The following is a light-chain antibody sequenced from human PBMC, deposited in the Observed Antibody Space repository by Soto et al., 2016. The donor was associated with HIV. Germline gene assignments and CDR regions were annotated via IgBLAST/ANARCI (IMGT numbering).Light chain of an antibody. CDR3: QVWDSTSDHVV. V-gene: IGLV3-21*03. CDR2: DDD. CDR1: NIGSKS. Sequence: SYELTQPPSVSVAPGRAATITCGGTNIGSKSVHWYHQKPGQAPVLVVYDDDDRPSGIPERFSGSNSGNTATLIISRVEAGDEADYYCQVWDSTSDHVVFGGGTKLTV. J-gene: IGLJ3*02.